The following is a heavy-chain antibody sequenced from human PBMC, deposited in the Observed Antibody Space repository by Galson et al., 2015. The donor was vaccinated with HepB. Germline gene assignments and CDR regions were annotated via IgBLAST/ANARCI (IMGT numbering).Heavy chain of an antibody. Sequence: SLRLSCAASGFTFSRYAMSWVRQAPGKGLEWVSGISGSGGSTYYADSVKGRFTISRDNSKNTLYLQMNSLRADDTAVYYCARGAVVEVVGGTQNNWFDPWGQGTLVSVSS. CDR1: GFTFSRYA. D-gene: IGHD2-15*01. CDR2: ISGSGGST. J-gene: IGHJ5*02. CDR3: ARGAVVEVVGGTQNNWFDP. V-gene: IGHV3-23*01.